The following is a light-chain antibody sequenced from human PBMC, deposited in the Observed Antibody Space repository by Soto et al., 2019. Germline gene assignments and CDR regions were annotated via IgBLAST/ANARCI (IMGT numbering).Light chain of an antibody. CDR3: QAWDSSTVV. V-gene: IGLV3-1*01. CDR1: KLGDKY. J-gene: IGLJ2*01. Sequence: SYELTQPPSVSVSPGQTASITCSGDKLGDKYACWYQQKPGQSPVLVIYQDSKRPSRIPERFSASNSGNTATLTISGTQAMDEADYYCQAWDSSTVVFGGGTKVTVL. CDR2: QDS.